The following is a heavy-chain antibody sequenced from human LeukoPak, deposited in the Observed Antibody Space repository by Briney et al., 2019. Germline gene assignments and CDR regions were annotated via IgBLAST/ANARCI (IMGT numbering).Heavy chain of an antibody. CDR1: GGSISSNNW. Sequence: PSVTLSLTCAVSGGSISSNNWWSWVRQPPGKGLEWIGEIYHSGSTNYNPSLKSRVTISVDKSKNLFSLKLSSVTAADSAVYYCARGYSYGFPLDFWGQGTQVTVSS. D-gene: IGHD5-18*01. CDR2: IYHSGST. V-gene: IGHV4-4*02. J-gene: IGHJ4*02. CDR3: ARGYSYGFPLDF.